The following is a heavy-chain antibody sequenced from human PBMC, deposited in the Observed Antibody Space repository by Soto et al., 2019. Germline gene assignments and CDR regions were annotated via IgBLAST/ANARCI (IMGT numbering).Heavy chain of an antibody. J-gene: IGHJ3*02. CDR2: IYSGGST. Sequence: GGSLRLSCAASGFTVSSNYMSWVRQAPGKGLEWVSVIYSGGSTYYADSVKGRFTISRDNPKNTLYLQMNSLRAEDTAVYYCARDSATDAFDIWGQGTMVTVSS. D-gene: IGHD6-25*01. V-gene: IGHV3-53*01. CDR3: ARDSATDAFDI. CDR1: GFTVSSNY.